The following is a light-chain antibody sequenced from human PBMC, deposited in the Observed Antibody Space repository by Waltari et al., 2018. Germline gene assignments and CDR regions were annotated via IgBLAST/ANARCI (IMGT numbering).Light chain of an antibody. CDR3: QKSSSTPPWT. CDR1: QSISIY. CDR2: AAS. V-gene: IGKV1-39*01. Sequence: SVGDRVTITCRASQSISIYLNWYQQKPGKAPKLLIYAASTLQSGVPSRFSGSGSGTDFTLTISSLQPEDFATYYCQKSSSTPPWTFGQGTKLEIK. J-gene: IGKJ1*01.